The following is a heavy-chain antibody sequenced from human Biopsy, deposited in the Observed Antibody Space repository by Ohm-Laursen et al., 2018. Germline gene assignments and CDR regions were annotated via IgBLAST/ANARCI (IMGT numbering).Heavy chain of an antibody. Sequence: SVKVSCKASGYTFTDYYIHWVRQSPGQGLEWMGWINPNSGATNSAQKFQGRVTMTRDTSISTTYMELRRLTSDDTAVFYCARELGDFWGGRQFDFWGQGTLVTVSS. V-gene: IGHV1-2*02. D-gene: IGHD3-3*01. CDR2: INPNSGAT. J-gene: IGHJ5*01. CDR1: GYTFTDYY. CDR3: ARELGDFWGGRQFDF.